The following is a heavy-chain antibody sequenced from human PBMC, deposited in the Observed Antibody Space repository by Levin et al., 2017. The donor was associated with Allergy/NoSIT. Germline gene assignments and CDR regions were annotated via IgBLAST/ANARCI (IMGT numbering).Heavy chain of an antibody. D-gene: IGHD3-22*01. Sequence: GESLKISCKASGYTFTAHYIHWVRQAPGQGLEWIGWINPSSGGINYAQKFQDRVTITRDPSINTAYLELSSLRADDTAVFYCARGHIYYFDNTAYSDYWGQGTLVTGAS. CDR3: ARGHIYYFDNTAYSDY. CDR1: GYTFTAHY. V-gene: IGHV1-2*02. CDR2: INPSSGGI. J-gene: IGHJ4*02.